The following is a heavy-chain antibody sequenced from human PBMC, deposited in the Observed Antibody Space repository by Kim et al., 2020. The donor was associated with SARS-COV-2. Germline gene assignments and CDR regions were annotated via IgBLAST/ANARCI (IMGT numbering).Heavy chain of an antibody. CDR3: AKDETTYYDFWSGFSGYYYGMDV. D-gene: IGHD3-3*01. CDR1: GFTFSSYA. J-gene: IGHJ6*02. CDR2: IWYDGSNK. Sequence: GGSLRLSCAASGFTFSSYAMHWVRQAPGKGLEWVAVIWYDGSNKYYADSVKGRFTISRDNSKNTLYLQMNSLRAEDTAVYYCAKDETTYYDFWSGFSGYYYGMDVWGQGTTVTVSS. V-gene: IGHV3-33*06.